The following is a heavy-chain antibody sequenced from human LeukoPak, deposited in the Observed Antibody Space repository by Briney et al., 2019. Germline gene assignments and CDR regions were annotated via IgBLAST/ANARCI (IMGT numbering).Heavy chain of an antibody. V-gene: IGHV3-74*01. Sequence: GGSLRLSCAASGFSFSSRWVRWVRQAPGKGRVWVSRISDDGSYTSNVDSVKGRFTISRDNVNNMLYRHMNSLRAEDTAVYYCASFGISWRSSYWGQGTLVTVSS. J-gene: IGHJ4*02. CDR1: GFSFSSRW. CDR3: ASFGISWRSSY. D-gene: IGHD2-21*01. CDR2: ISDDGSYT.